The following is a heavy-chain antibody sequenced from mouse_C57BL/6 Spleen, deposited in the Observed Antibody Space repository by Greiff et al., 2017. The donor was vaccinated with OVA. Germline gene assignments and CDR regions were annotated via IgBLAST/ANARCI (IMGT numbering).Heavy chain of an antibody. D-gene: IGHD1-1*01. J-gene: IGHJ1*03. Sequence: EVKLMESGGGLVKPGGSLKLSCAASGFTFSSYAMPWVRQTPEQRLEWVATISDGGSYTYYPDNVKGRFTIPRDNAKNNLYLQMSHLKSEDTAMYYCARDRGSNPYWYFDVWGTGTTVTVSS. V-gene: IGHV5-4*01. CDR1: GFTFSSYA. CDR2: ISDGGSYT. CDR3: ARDRGSNPYWYFDV.